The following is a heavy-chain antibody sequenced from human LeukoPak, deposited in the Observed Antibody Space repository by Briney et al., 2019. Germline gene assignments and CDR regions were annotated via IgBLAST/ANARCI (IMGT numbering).Heavy chain of an antibody. CDR3: ARECGGSCFDAFDI. D-gene: IGHD2-15*01. V-gene: IGHV3-21*01. J-gene: IGHJ3*02. CDR1: GFTFSSYS. Sequence: GGSLRLSCAASGFTFSSYSMNWVRQAPGKGLEWVSSISSSSSYIYYADSVKGRFTISRDNAKNSLYLQMNSLRAEDTAVYYCARECGGSCFDAFDIWGPRDNGHRLF. CDR2: ISSSSSYI.